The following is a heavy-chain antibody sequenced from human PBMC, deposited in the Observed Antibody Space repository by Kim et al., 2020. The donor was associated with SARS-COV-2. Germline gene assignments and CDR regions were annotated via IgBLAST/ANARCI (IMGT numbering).Heavy chain of an antibody. J-gene: IGHJ4*02. CDR3: ARLRIIYQLPHSPGY. CDR2: IYYSGST. D-gene: IGHD2-2*01. CDR1: GGSISSSSYY. V-gene: IGHV4-39*01. Sequence: SETLSLTCTVSGGSISSSSYYWGWIRQPPGKGLEWIGSIYYSGSTYYNPSLKSRVTISVDTSKNQFSLKLSSVTAADTAVYYCARLRIIYQLPHSPGYWGQGTLVTVSS.